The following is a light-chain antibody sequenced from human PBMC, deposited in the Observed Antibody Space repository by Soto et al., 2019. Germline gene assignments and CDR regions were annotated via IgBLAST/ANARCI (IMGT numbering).Light chain of an antibody. V-gene: IGKV1-39*01. CDR1: QSISSY. Sequence: DIQMTQSPSSLSASVGDRVTITCRASQSISSYLNWYQQKPGKAPKLLIYAASSLQSGVSSRFSGSGSGTDFTLTISSLQPEDFATYYCQHADSFPLITFGQGTRLEIK. CDR3: QHADSFPLIT. J-gene: IGKJ5*01. CDR2: AAS.